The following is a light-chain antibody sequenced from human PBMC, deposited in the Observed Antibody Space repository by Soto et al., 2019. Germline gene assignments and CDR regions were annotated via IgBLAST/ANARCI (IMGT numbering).Light chain of an antibody. CDR3: MCYAGGNNWV. V-gene: IGLV2-8*01. J-gene: IGLJ2*01. CDR2: DVT. CDR1: SSDVGTHGY. Sequence: QSALTQPPSASGSPGQSVTISCTGTSSDVGTHGYVSWYQQHAGKAPKLVIYDVTKRPSGVPDRFSGSKSGNTASLTVSGLQAEDEADYYCMCYAGGNNWVVGGGTKLTV.